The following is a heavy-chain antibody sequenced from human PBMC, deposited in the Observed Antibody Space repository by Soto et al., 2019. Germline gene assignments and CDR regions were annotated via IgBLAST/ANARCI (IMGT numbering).Heavy chain of an antibody. Sequence: PGESLKISCKASEYSFTNYWISWVRQMPGKGLEWMGMIYPGDSNTRYRPSFQGQVTISADKSTSTAYLLWSSLKASDTAMYYCARLAGGNYYYCMDVWGQGTTVTVSS. V-gene: IGHV5-51*01. CDR2: IYPGDSNT. CDR3: ARLAGGNYYYCMDV. D-gene: IGHD3-16*01. J-gene: IGHJ6*02. CDR1: EYSFTNYW.